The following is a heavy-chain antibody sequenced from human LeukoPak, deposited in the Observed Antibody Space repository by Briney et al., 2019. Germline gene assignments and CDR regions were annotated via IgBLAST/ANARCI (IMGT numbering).Heavy chain of an antibody. CDR3: AASHSYGYGSYYMDV. CDR2: IYYSGST. D-gene: IGHD5-18*01. J-gene: IGHJ6*03. V-gene: IGHV4-59*01. CDR1: VGSISRYY. Sequence: SETLSLTCTVSVGSISRYYWSWIRQPPGKGLEWIGYIYYSGSTNYNPSLNSRVTISVDTSKNQSYLKLSSATAAATAVYYCAASHSYGYGSYYMDVWGKGTTVTVSS.